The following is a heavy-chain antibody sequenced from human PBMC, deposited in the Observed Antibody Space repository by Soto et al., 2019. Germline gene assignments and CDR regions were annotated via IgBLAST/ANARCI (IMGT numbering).Heavy chain of an antibody. CDR2: IYYSGAT. CDR3: ARMTPSSSSCYYCDY. CDR1: GGSITTSRNY. J-gene: IGHJ4*02. Sequence: SETLSLTCSVSGGSITTSRNYWGWIRQPPGKGLEWIGYIYYSGATYYSPSLGSRVSMSVDTSKNQFSLKLDSVTAADTAVYYCARMTPSSSSCYYCDYWGQGSLVTVSS. V-gene: IGHV4-39*01. D-gene: IGHD2-2*01.